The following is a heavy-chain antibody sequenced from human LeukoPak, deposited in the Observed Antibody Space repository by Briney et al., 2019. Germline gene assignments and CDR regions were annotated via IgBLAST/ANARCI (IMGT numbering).Heavy chain of an antibody. Sequence: QPGGSLRLSCTASGFILGDNAMRWVRQAPGKGLEWVGFIRSKAYDGTKEYAATVKSRFTMSRDDCRAIAYLQMRSPETKDTACYDSTRGPIQLWIHNGMDVWGQGTTVTVSS. CDR2: IRSKAYDGTK. CDR1: GFILGDNA. CDR3: TRGPIQLWIHNGMDV. V-gene: IGHV3-49*04. D-gene: IGHD5-18*01. J-gene: IGHJ6*02.